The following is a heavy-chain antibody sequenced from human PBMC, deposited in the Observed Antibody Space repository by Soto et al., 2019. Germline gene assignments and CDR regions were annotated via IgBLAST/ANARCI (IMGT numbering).Heavy chain of an antibody. D-gene: IGHD3-3*01. J-gene: IGHJ4*02. CDR2: ISGNGGST. V-gene: IGHV3-23*01. Sequence: PVGSLRLSCAASCFTFNSYAMAWVRQAPGKGLEWVSTISGNGGSTYVADSVKGRFTLSRDNSKNTLYLQMNSLRAEDTAVYYCAKGKAHTMFGVDTLFDYWGQGTLVTVSS. CDR3: AKGKAHTMFGVDTLFDY. CDR1: CFTFNSYA.